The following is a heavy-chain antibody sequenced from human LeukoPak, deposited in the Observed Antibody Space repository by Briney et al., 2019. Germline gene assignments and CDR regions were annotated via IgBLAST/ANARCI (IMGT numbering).Heavy chain of an antibody. J-gene: IGHJ4*02. CDR1: RFTFSSYS. V-gene: IGHV3-48*04. CDR2: ISASSGTI. CDR3: SRESRPAALDY. D-gene: IGHD2-2*01. Sequence: GGLLRLSCAASRFTFSSYSMNWLRQAPGKGLEWISHISASSGTIYYAVSVKGRITISRYNAKDSLYLKMNSLRAEDTAVYYCSRESRPAALDYWGQGTLVTVSS.